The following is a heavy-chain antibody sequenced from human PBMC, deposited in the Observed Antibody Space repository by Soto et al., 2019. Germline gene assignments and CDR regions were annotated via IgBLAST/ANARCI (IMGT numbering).Heavy chain of an antibody. CDR1: GFTFSSYG. J-gene: IGHJ6*02. D-gene: IGHD6-13*01. Sequence: QVQLVESGGGVVQPGRSLRLSCAASGFTFSSYGMHWVRQAPGKGLEWVAVIWYDGSNKYYADSVKGRFTISRDNSKNTLYLQMNRLRAEDTAVYYCARDTIEYSSYYYYGMDVWGQGTTVTVSS. CDR3: ARDTIEYSSYYYYGMDV. V-gene: IGHV3-33*01. CDR2: IWYDGSNK.